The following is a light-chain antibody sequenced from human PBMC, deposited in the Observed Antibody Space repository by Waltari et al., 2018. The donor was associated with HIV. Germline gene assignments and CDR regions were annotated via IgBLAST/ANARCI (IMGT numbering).Light chain of an antibody. J-gene: IGLJ3*02. CDR3: SSYSPRGFVM. CDR1: TSDTSSLNF. CDR2: EVS. Sequence: HSVLTQPASVSGSPGQSITIPCSGPTSDTSSLNFVSWYQHSPGSPPKLIIFEVSSRPSGISDRFSGSKSGDTASLTISALRTEDEADYFCSSYSPRGFVMFGGGTKVTVL. V-gene: IGLV2-14*01.